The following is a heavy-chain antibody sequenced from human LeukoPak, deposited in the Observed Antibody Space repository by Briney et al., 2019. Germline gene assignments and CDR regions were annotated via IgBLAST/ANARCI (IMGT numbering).Heavy chain of an antibody. D-gene: IGHD6-13*01. J-gene: IGHJ4*02. CDR1: GYSISSGYY. V-gene: IGHV4-38-2*02. Sequence: SETLSLTCTVSGYSISSGYYWGWIRHPPGKGLEWIGSIYHSGSTYYNPSLKSRVTISVDTSKNQFSLKLSSVTAADTAVYYCARVREQLGNDYWGQGTLVTVSS. CDR3: ARVREQLGNDY. CDR2: IYHSGST.